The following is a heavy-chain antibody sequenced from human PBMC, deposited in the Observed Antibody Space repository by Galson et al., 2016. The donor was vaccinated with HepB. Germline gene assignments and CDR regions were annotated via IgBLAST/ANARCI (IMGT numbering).Heavy chain of an antibody. J-gene: IGHJ4*02. CDR1: GFSLTTSGVG. V-gene: IGHV2-5*02. Sequence: PAMVKPTQTLTLTCTFSGFSLTTSGVGVGWIRQPPGKALEWLALIYWDDDKRYSPSLKSRLTVTKETSKNQVVLTMTNMDPVDTATYYCAHSPRFYYEGSGQGGFDSWGQGTLGPVSS. CDR2: IYWDDDK. D-gene: IGHD3-22*01. CDR3: AHSPRFYYEGSGQGGFDS.